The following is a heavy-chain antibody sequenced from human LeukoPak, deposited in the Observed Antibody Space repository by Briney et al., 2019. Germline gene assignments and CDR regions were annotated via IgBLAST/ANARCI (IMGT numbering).Heavy chain of an antibody. V-gene: IGHV4-59*01. CDR1: GFTFSDYY. CDR3: ARVRGAIVAHNWFDR. D-gene: IGHD5-12*01. CDR2: IYYSGRT. Sequence: PGGSLRLSCAASGFTFSDYYMSWIRQPPGKGLEWIGYIYYSGRTNYNPSLKSRVTISLDSSKNQFSLNLSSVTAADTAVYYCARVRGAIVAHNWFDRWGQGTLVTVSS. J-gene: IGHJ5*02.